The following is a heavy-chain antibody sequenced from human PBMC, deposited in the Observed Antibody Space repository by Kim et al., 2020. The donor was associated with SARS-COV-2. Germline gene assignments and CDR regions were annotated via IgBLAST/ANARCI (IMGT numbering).Heavy chain of an antibody. J-gene: IGHJ3*02. CDR3: TTVLIVGYTFDI. D-gene: IGHD1-26*01. V-gene: IGHV3-15*01. Sequence: DYAAPVKGRLTISRDESKNTLYLQMNSLKTEDTAVYYCTTVLIVGYTFDIWGQGTMVTVSS.